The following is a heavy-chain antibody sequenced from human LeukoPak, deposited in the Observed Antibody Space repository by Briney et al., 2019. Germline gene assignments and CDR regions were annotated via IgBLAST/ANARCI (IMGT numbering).Heavy chain of an antibody. V-gene: IGHV4-39*01. CDR2: IYYSGST. Sequence: PSETLSLTCTVSGGSISSSSYYWGWIRQPPGKGLEWIGSIYYSGSTYYNPSLKSRVTISVDTSKNQFSLKLSSVTAADTAVYYCAGGGNSPDYFDSWGQGTLVTISS. CDR3: AGGGNSPDYFDS. CDR1: GGSISSSSYY. D-gene: IGHD4-23*01. J-gene: IGHJ4*02.